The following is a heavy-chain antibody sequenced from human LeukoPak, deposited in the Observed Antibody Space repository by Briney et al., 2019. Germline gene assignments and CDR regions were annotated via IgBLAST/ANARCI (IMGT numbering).Heavy chain of an antibody. CDR2: ISHDAKST. Sequence: PGGSLRLSCVASGFTFSSRMTWVRQVPGKGLEWVTVISHDAKSTYHVDSVKGRFTISRDNSKNTLYLQMNSLRAEDTAVYYCAKDGGNYYDTAGNHLMRSYMDVWGKGTTVTVSS. CDR1: GFTFSSR. D-gene: IGHD3-22*01. V-gene: IGHV3-30*18. CDR3: AKDGGNYYDTAGNHLMRSYMDV. J-gene: IGHJ6*04.